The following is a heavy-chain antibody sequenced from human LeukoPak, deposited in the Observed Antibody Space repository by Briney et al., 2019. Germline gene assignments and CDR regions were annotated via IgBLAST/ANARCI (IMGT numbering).Heavy chain of an antibody. CDR2: IKQDGSEK. V-gene: IGHV3-7*03. Sequence: GGSLRLSCAASGFMFSSNWMSWVRQAPGKGLEWVANIKQDGSEKYYVDSVKGRFTISRDNAKNSLYLQMNSLRAQDTAVYYCARDKPGDYDSTLNWFDPWGQGTLVTVSS. D-gene: IGHD3-22*01. CDR1: GFMFSSNW. CDR3: ARDKPGDYDSTLNWFDP. J-gene: IGHJ5*02.